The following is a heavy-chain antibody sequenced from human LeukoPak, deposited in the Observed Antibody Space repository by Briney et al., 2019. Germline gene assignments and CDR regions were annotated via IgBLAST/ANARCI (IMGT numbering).Heavy chain of an antibody. D-gene: IGHD2-2*01. V-gene: IGHV3-23*01. CDR2: INGGGDAT. Sequence: PGRSLRLSCAASGFTFSSYGMHWVRQAPGKGLEWVSAINGGGDATEYADSVKGRFTISRDNSKNTLYMQMNSLRPDDTAVYYCARCTASCYANAFDVWGQGTLLTVSS. CDR1: GFTFSSYG. CDR3: ARCTASCYANAFDV. J-gene: IGHJ3*01.